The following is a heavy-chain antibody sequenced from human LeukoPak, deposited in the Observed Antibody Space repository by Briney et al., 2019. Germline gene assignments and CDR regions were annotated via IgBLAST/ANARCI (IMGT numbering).Heavy chain of an antibody. CDR3: AKDQAGYYYYMDV. V-gene: IGHV3-9*01. Sequence: PGGSLRLSCAASGFTFDDYAMHWVRQAPGKGLEWVSGISWNSGSIGYADSVKGRFTISRDNAKNSLYLQMNSLRAGDTALYYCAKDQAGYYYYMDVWGKGTTVTISS. D-gene: IGHD3-10*01. J-gene: IGHJ6*03. CDR1: GFTFDDYA. CDR2: ISWNSGSI.